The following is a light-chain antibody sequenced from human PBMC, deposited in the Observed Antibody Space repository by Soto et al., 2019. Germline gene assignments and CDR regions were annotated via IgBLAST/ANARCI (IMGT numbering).Light chain of an antibody. CDR3: QQANSFQLT. J-gene: IGKJ4*01. CDR2: AAS. V-gene: IGKV1-12*01. Sequence: DIQMTQSPSSVSASVGARVTSTCRASQGISSWVAWYQQTPGKAPKLLIYAASSLQSGVPSRFSGSGSGTDFTLTISSLQPEDCATYDCQQANSFQLTFGGGTKVDIK. CDR1: QGISSW.